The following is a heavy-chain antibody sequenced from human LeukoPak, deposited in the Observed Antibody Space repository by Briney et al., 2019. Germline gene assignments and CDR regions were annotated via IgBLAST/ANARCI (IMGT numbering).Heavy chain of an antibody. CDR3: ARGQDTAGHRHYDY. Sequence: GASVKVSCKATGYTFTGYYMRWVRQAPGQGPEWMGWINPNSGGTNYAQKFQGRITMTRDTSISTAYMELSRLRSDDTAVYYCARGQDTAGHRHYDYWGQGTLVTVSS. CDR1: GYTFTGYY. CDR2: INPNSGGT. J-gene: IGHJ4*02. D-gene: IGHD5-18*01. V-gene: IGHV1-2*02.